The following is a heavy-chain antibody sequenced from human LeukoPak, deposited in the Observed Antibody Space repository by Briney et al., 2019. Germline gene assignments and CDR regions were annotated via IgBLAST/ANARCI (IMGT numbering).Heavy chain of an antibody. CDR2: ISGSGGST. V-gene: IGHV3-23*01. J-gene: IGHJ4*02. Sequence: GGSLRLFCAASGFTFSSYAMSWVRQAPGKGLEWVSAISGSGGSTYYADSVKGRFTISRDNSKNTLYLQMNSLRAEDTAVYYCAKVEDYDFWSGYYPAYYFDYWGQGTLVTVSS. CDR1: GFTFSSYA. D-gene: IGHD3-3*01. CDR3: AKVEDYDFWSGYYPAYYFDY.